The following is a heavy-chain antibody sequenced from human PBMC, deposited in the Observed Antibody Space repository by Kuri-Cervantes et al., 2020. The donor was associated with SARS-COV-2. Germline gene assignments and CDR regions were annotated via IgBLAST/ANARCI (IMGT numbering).Heavy chain of an antibody. Sequence: GGSLRLSCAASGFTFSGHWIHWVRQAPGKGLVWVSRINPDGSYTNNADSVKGRFTLSRDNAKNMLFLQMNSLRAEDTAVYYCARESRYSFGFRGYFQHWGQGTLVTVSS. D-gene: IGHD5-18*01. CDR1: GFTFSGHW. CDR3: ARESRYSFGFRGYFQH. J-gene: IGHJ1*01. CDR2: INPDGSYT. V-gene: IGHV3-74*01.